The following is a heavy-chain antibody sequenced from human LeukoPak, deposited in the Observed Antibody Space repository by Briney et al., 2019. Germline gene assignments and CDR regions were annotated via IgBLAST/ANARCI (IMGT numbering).Heavy chain of an antibody. J-gene: IGHJ5*02. CDR3: ARPRYCSSTSCQSGFYWFDP. Sequence: SETLSLTCTVSGGSISSSSYYWGWIRQPPGKGLEWIGRIYYSGSTYYNPSLKSRVTISVDTSKNQFSLKLSSVTAADTAVYYCARPRYCSSTSCQSGFYWFDPWGQGTLVTVSS. CDR2: IYYSGST. D-gene: IGHD2-2*01. V-gene: IGHV4-39*01. CDR1: GGSISSSSYY.